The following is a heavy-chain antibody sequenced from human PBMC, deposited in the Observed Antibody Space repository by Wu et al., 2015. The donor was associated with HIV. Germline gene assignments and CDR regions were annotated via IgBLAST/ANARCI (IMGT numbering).Heavy chain of an antibody. CDR3: ARNTDSVATSLYSLGV. V-gene: IGHV1-2*02. Sequence: QVQLVQSGAEVKKPGASVRVSCKTSGYIFTGYFMHWVRQAPGQGLEWMGWINPSSGDTSYSQKLQSRVTMTRDTSISTVYMELSSLRSEDTAVYYCARNTDSVATSLYSLGVWGQGTTVTVSS. J-gene: IGHJ6*02. CDR2: INPSSGDT. CDR1: GYIFTGYF. D-gene: IGHD5-12*01.